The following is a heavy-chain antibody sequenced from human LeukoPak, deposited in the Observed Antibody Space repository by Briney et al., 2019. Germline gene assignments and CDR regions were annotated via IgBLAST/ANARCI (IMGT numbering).Heavy chain of an antibody. CDR1: GFTFSSYW. Sequence: GGSLRLSCAASGFTFSSYWMSWVRQAPGKGLEWVANIKQDGSEKYYVDSVKGRFTISRDNAKNSLYLQMNSLRAEDTAVYYCARAGRDGYNYADYWGQGTLVTVSS. CDR3: ARAGRDGYNYADY. J-gene: IGHJ4*02. V-gene: IGHV3-7*03. CDR2: IKQDGSEK. D-gene: IGHD5-24*01.